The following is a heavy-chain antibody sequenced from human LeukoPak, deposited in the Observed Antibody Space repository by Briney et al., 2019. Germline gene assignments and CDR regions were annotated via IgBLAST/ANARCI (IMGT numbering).Heavy chain of an antibody. CDR3: ARALADNRGYYLGFDY. Sequence: GGSLRLSCAASGFTVSSNYMSWVRQAPGKGLEWVSVIYSGGSTYYADSVKGRFTIFRDNAKNSLYLQMNSLRPDDTAVYYCARALADNRGYYLGFDYWGRGTLVTVSS. D-gene: IGHD3-22*01. CDR1: GFTVSSNY. V-gene: IGHV3-53*01. CDR2: IYSGGST. J-gene: IGHJ4*02.